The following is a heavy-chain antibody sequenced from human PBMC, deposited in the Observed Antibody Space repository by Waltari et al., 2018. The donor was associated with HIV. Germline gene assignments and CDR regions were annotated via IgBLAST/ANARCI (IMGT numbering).Heavy chain of an antibody. J-gene: IGHJ6*02. D-gene: IGHD1-1*01. CDR2: ISSSSGTI. CDR1: GFTLRSYS. Sequence: EAQLVESGGGLVQPGGSLRLSCIASGFTLRSYSLNWVRQAPGKGREWVSYISSSSGTIHYADSVRGRFTVSRDNAQNSLFLEMSSLRDEDTAVYFCARDKDDWNRYYYYYGMDVWGPGTTVTVS. CDR3: ARDKDDWNRYYYYYGMDV. V-gene: IGHV3-48*02.